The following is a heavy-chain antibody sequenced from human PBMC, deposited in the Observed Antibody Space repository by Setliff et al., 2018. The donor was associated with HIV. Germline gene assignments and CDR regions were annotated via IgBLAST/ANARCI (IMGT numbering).Heavy chain of an antibody. V-gene: IGHV3-23*01. Sequence: GSLRLSCAGSGFNFGGYSMSWVRQAPGKGLEWVSSIYGGGGTTFYADSVKGRFTISRDNSNNALYLQMNSLRVEDTGTYYCAKDRVPDGLWAIDYWGQGATVTVSS. J-gene: IGHJ4*02. CDR1: GFNFGGYS. CDR2: IYGGGGTT. D-gene: IGHD3-16*01. CDR3: AKDRVPDGLWAIDY.